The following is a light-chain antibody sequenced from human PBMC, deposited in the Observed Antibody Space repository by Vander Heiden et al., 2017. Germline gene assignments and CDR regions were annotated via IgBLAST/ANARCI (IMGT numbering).Light chain of an antibody. V-gene: IGKV1-33*01. CDR2: DAS. J-gene: IGKJ2*01. CDR3: QQYDNLPYT. Sequence: DIQLTQSPSSLSASVGDRVTITCQASQDISNYLNWYQQKPGKATKLLIYDASKLETGVPSRFSGSGAGTDFTFTISSLQPEDIATYYCQQYDNLPYTFGQGTKLEIK. CDR1: QDISNY.